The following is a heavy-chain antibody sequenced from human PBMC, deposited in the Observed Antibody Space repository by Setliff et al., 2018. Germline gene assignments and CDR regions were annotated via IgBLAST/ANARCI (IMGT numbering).Heavy chain of an antibody. D-gene: IGHD1-1*01. CDR3: ARTGTYRYFDY. J-gene: IGHJ4*02. Sequence: SETLSLRLSCAASGFTFSNYRMHWVRQAPGKGLEWIGRIHYRGTTYSNASLASRLTISVDTAKNQFSLKLTSVTAADTAVYYCARTGTYRYFDYWGQGTRVTVSS. V-gene: IGHV4-39*01. CDR2: IHYRGTT. CDR1: GFTFSNYR.